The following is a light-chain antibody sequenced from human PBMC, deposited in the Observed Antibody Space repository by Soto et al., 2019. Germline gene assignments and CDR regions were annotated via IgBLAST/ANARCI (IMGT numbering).Light chain of an antibody. J-gene: IGLJ2*01. CDR3: SSYTSSSPPVV. V-gene: IGLV2-14*01. CDR2: EVS. CDR1: SSDVGGYNY. Sequence: QSVLTQPASVSGSPGQSITISCTGTSSDVGGYNYVSWYQQHPGKAPKLMIYEVSNRPSGVSNRFSGSKSGNTASLTISGLQAEDEADYYCSSYTSSSPPVVFGGGTKLTV.